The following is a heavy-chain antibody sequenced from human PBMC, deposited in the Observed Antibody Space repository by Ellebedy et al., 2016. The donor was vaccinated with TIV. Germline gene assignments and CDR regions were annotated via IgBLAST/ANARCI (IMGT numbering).Heavy chain of an antibody. Sequence: SLKISCAASGFTFDDYAMHWVRQAPGKGLEWVSGISWNSGSIGYADSVKGRFTISRDNTKNSLYLQMNSLRAEDTAVYYCARAAYGKNYFDYWGQGTLVTVSS. CDR2: ISWNSGSI. J-gene: IGHJ4*02. D-gene: IGHD3-10*01. CDR3: ARAAYGKNYFDY. V-gene: IGHV3-9*01. CDR1: GFTFDDYA.